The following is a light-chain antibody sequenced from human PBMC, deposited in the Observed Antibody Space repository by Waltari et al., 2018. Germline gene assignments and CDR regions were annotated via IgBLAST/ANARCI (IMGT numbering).Light chain of an antibody. Sequence: QSLLTQPPSVSVAPRHRGTISCSGNSSNIGSIAAMAYRQVPGKPPKVLICYDDAPFSGLSDRISASKSGTSASLAISGLQSDDEADYYCATWDNSLTAPIFGGGTKLTVL. V-gene: IGLV1-36*01. CDR1: SSNIGSIA. J-gene: IGLJ2*01. CDR2: YDD. CDR3: ATWDNSLTAPI.